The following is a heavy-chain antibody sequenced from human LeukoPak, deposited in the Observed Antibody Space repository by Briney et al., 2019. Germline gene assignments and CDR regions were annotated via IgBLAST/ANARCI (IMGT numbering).Heavy chain of an antibody. Sequence: GASVKVSCKASGGTFISYAISWVGQAPGQGREWMGGIIPIFGTANYAQKFQGRVTITADESTSTAYMELSSLRSEDTAVYYCARAHSGSYPGYWGQGTLVTVSS. CDR3: ARAHSGSYPGY. J-gene: IGHJ4*02. V-gene: IGHV1-69*13. D-gene: IGHD1-26*01. CDR1: GGTFISYA. CDR2: IIPIFGTA.